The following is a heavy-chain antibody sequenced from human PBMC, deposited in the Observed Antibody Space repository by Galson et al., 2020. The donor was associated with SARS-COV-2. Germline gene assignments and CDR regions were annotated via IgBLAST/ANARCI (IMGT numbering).Heavy chain of an antibody. J-gene: IGHJ6*02. CDR3: ANHLGWNDPLPHDFYYYGMDV. Sequence: GGSLRLSCAASGFTFSSYAMHWVRQAPGKGLEWVAVISYDGSNKYYRDSVKGRSTISRDNSNSTLYLQMRSLRAEDTAVYYCANHLGWNDPLPHDFYYYGMDVWGQGTTVTVSS. CDR2: ISYDGSNK. V-gene: IGHV3-30*18. CDR1: GFTFSSYA. D-gene: IGHD1-1*01.